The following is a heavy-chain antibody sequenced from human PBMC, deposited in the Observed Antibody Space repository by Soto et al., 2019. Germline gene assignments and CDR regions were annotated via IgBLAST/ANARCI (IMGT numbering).Heavy chain of an antibody. CDR3: ARGEGNWFDP. CDR1: GGSISSGDSY. J-gene: IGHJ5*02. Sequence: SETLSLTCTVSGGSISSGDSYWSWIRQPPGKGLEWIGYIYYSGSTYYNPSLKSRVTISVDTSKNQFSLKLSSVTAADTAVYYCARGEGNWFDPWGQGTPVTVSS. V-gene: IGHV4-30-4*01. D-gene: IGHD1-26*01. CDR2: IYYSGST.